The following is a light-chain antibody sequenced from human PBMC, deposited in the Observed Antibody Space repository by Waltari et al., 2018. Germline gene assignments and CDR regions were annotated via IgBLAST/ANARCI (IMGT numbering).Light chain of an antibody. V-gene: IGLV1-44*01. CDR2: RNE. CDR1: SSNLGNNV. CDR3: ASWDDSLNGHWV. J-gene: IGLJ3*02. Sequence: QSVLTQPPSASGTPGQRVTISCSGTSSNLGNNVVNWYQQVPGTAPKLLIYRNERRPSGVPDRVSASKSGTSASLAISGLQSEDEAEYYCASWDDSLNGHWVFGGGTKVTVL.